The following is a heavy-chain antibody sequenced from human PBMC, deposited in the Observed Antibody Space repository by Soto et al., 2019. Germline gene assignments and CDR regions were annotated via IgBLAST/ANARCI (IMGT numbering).Heavy chain of an antibody. J-gene: IGHJ4*02. CDR3: ARSFTKSRRGGVAFDY. V-gene: IGHV1-69*01. Sequence: QVQLVQSGAEVKKPGSSVKVSCTTSGGTISSFGMNWVRQAPGQGVEWMGGIVPIDGSIKYAEKFQGRVTITADASTSTVYMALSSLRSEDTAVYYCARSFTKSRRGGVAFDYWGQGTLLTVSP. D-gene: IGHD3-3*01. CDR2: IVPIDGSI. CDR1: GGTISSFG.